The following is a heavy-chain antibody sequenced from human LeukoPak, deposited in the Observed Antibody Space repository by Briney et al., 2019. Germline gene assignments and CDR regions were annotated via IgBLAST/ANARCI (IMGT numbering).Heavy chain of an antibody. J-gene: IGHJ4*02. CDR2: INHSGST. CDR1: GGSFSGYY. Sequence: KPSETLSLTCAVYGGSFSGYYWSWIRQPPGKGLEWIGEINHSGSTNYNPSLKSHVSISVDSSKNQFSLKVSSVTAADTAVYYCARGSDTAAGLYWGQGTLVTVSS. D-gene: IGHD6-13*01. V-gene: IGHV4-34*01. CDR3: ARGSDTAAGLY.